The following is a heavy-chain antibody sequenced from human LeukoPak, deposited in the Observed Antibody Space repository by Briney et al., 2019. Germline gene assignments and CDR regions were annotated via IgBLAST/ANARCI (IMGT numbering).Heavy chain of an antibody. CDR2: IRSDGTNK. CDR3: ASSEAPSITKLRGVDDAFDI. V-gene: IGHV3-30*02. Sequence: PGRSLRLSCAASGFTFSNYVMSWVRQAPGKGLEWVTFIRSDGTNKYYADSVKGRFTISRDNSKNTLYLQMNSLRAEDSAVYYCASSEAPSITKLRGVDDAFDIWGQGTMVTVSS. CDR1: GFTFSNYV. D-gene: IGHD3-10*01. J-gene: IGHJ3*02.